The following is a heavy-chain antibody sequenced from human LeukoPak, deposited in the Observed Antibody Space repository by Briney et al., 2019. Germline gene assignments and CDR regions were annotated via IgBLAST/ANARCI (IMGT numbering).Heavy chain of an antibody. V-gene: IGHV3-48*03. CDR1: GFTFSSYE. D-gene: IGHD3-10*01. CDR3: ARDHYYGSGSASDY. J-gene: IGHJ4*02. Sequence: GGSLRLSCAASGFTFSSYEMNWVRQAPGKGLEWVSYISSSGSTIYYADSVKGRFTISRDNAKNSLYLQMNSLRAEDTAVYYCARDHYYGSGSASDYWGQGTLVTVSS. CDR2: ISSSGSTI.